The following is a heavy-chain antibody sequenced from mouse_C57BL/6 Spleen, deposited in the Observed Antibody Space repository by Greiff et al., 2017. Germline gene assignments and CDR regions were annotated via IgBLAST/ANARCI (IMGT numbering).Heavy chain of an antibody. D-gene: IGHD1-1*01. V-gene: IGHV2-2*01. CDR2: IWSGGST. CDR1: GFSLTSYG. J-gene: IGHJ1*03. Sequence: VQLQQSGPGLVQPSQSLSITCTVSGFSLTSYGVHWVRQSPGKGLEWLGVIWSGGSTDYNAAFISRLSISKDNSKSQVFFKMNSLQADDTAIYYCARNTPIYYGSSYRYFDVWGTGTTVTVSS. CDR3: ARNTPIYYGSSYRYFDV.